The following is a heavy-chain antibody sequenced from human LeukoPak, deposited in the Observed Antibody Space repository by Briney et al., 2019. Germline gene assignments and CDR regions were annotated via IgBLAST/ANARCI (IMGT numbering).Heavy chain of an antibody. J-gene: IGHJ4*02. V-gene: IGHV3-23*01. Sequence: PGGSLRLSCAASGFTLSSFSMAWVRQAPGKGLEWVSAINIAGSYTLYADSVKGRFTISKDISKNSLYLQMNSLRGEDTAVYYCAKERDRGEEAPDHFDFWGQGTLVTVSS. D-gene: IGHD3-10*01. CDR3: AKERDRGEEAPDHFDF. CDR2: INIAGSYT. CDR1: GFTLSSFS.